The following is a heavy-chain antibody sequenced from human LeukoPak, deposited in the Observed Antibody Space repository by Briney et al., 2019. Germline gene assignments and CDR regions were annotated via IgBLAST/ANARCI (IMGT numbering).Heavy chain of an antibody. CDR3: ARAIAPHIYFDY. CDR2: IYYSGST. Sequence: KTSETLSLTCTVSGGSISSYYWSWIRQPPGKGLEWIGYIYYSGSTNYNPSLKSRATISADTSKNQFSLKLSSVTAADTAVYYCARAIAPHIYFDYWGQGTLVTVSS. D-gene: IGHD2-21*01. J-gene: IGHJ4*02. CDR1: GGSISSYY. V-gene: IGHV4-59*08.